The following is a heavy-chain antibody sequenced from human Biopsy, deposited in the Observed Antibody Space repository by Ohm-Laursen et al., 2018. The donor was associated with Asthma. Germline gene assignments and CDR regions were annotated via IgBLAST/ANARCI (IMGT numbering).Heavy chain of an antibody. J-gene: IGHJ4*02. Sequence: SSVKVSCKSLGGTFNTYVIGWVRQAPGQGLEWMGGINSVFGTTTYPQKFQDRVTITADDFTSTVYMELSSLRSEDKAVYYCARKAGSCISRTCYSLDFWGQGTLVTVSS. V-gene: IGHV1-69*01. CDR2: INSVFGTT. CDR1: GGTFNTYV. CDR3: ARKAGSCISRTCYSLDF. D-gene: IGHD2-2*01.